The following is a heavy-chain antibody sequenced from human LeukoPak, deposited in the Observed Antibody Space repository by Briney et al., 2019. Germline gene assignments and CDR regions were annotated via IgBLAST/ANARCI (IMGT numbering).Heavy chain of an antibody. Sequence: GASVKVSCKASGGTFSSYAISWVRQAPGQGLEWMGWINPNSGGTNYAQKFQGRVTMTRDTSISTAYMELSRLRSDDTAVYYCARDHPKRWLQGDFDYWGQGTLVTVSS. CDR2: INPNSGGT. V-gene: IGHV1-2*02. CDR1: GGTFSSYA. CDR3: ARDHPKRWLQGDFDY. D-gene: IGHD5-24*01. J-gene: IGHJ4*02.